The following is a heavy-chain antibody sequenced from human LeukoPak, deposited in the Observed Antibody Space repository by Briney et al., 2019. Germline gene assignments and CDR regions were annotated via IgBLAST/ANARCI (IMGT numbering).Heavy chain of an antibody. CDR3: VKGYCSSTSCSNWFDP. Sequence: GGSLRLSCSASGFTFSSYAMHWVRQAPGKGLEYVSAISSNGGSTYYADSVKGRFTISRDNSKNTLYLQMGSLRAEDTAVYYCVKGYCSSTSCSNWFDPWGQGTLVTVSS. D-gene: IGHD2-2*01. V-gene: IGHV3-64D*06. CDR1: GFTFSSYA. J-gene: IGHJ5*02. CDR2: ISSNGGST.